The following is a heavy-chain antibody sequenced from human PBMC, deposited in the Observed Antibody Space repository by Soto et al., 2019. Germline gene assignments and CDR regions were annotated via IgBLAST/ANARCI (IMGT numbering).Heavy chain of an antibody. Sequence: SETLSLTCAVSGDSISSGNYYWAWIRQHPGMGLEWIGHISYRGTTYYNPSLRSRLRISVDTSRNQFSLTLRSVTAADSAVYYCARVSTIIVVVTTTPGWFDPWGRGSLVTVSS. CDR3: ARVSTIIVVVTTTPGWFDP. CDR2: ISYRGTT. CDR1: GDSISSGNYY. V-gene: IGHV4-31*11. J-gene: IGHJ5*02. D-gene: IGHD2-21*02.